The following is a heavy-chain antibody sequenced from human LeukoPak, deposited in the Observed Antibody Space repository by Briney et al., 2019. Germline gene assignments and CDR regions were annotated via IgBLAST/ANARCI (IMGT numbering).Heavy chain of an antibody. D-gene: IGHD4-17*01. Sequence: PGRSLRLSCAASGFTFSSYAMHWVRQAPGKGLGWVAVISYDGSNKYYAGSVKGRFTISRDNSKNTLYLQMNSLRAEDTAVYYCARANEAVTTWRYYYGMDVWGQGTTVTVSS. CDR1: GFTFSSYA. V-gene: IGHV3-30-3*01. CDR3: ARANEAVTTWRYYYGMDV. J-gene: IGHJ6*02. CDR2: ISYDGSNK.